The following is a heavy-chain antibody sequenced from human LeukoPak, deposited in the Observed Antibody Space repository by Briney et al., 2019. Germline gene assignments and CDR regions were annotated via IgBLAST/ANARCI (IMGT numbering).Heavy chain of an antibody. V-gene: IGHV3-23*01. J-gene: IGHJ4*02. Sequence: PGGSLRLSCAASGFTFSSYAMSWVRQAPGKGLEWVSAISGSGGSTYYADSVKGRFTISRDNSKNTLYLQMNSLRAEDTAVYYCAKVFKRGDFWSGYYTPFDYWGQGTPVTVSS. CDR2: ISGSGGST. CDR3: AKVFKRGDFWSGYYTPFDY. D-gene: IGHD3-3*01. CDR1: GFTFSSYA.